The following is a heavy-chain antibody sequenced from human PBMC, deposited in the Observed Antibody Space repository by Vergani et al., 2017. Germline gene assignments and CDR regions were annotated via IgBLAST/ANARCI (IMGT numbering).Heavy chain of an antibody. Sequence: QLQLQESGPGLVKPSETLSLTCTVSGGSISSSSYYWGWIRQPPGKGLEWIGSIDYSGSTYYNPSLKSRVTISVDTSKNQFSLKLSSVTAADTAVYYGARVWVTMIVGTLSGYNWFDPWGQGTLVTVSS. CDR2: IDYSGST. J-gene: IGHJ5*02. CDR3: ARVWVTMIVGTLSGYNWFDP. D-gene: IGHD3-22*01. V-gene: IGHV4-39*07. CDR1: GGSISSSSYY.